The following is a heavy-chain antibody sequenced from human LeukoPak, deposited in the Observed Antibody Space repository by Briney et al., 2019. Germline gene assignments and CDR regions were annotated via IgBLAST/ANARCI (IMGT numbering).Heavy chain of an antibody. D-gene: IGHD5-12*01. CDR3: ARVQVAATISFDY. J-gene: IGHJ4*02. CDR2: INHSGST. Sequence: SETLSLTCAVYGGSFSGYYWSWIRQPPGKGLEWIGEINHSGSTNYIPSLKSRVTISVDTSKNQFSLKLSSVTAADTAVYYCARVQVAATISFDYWGQGTLVTVSS. V-gene: IGHV4-34*01. CDR1: GGSFSGYY.